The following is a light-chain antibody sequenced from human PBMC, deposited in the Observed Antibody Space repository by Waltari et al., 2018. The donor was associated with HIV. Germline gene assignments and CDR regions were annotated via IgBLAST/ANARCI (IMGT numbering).Light chain of an antibody. CDR1: ALPKQY. V-gene: IGLV3-10*01. Sequence: SYELPQPPSVSVSPGQTARITCSGDALPKQYACWYQQKSGQAPVLVIYEDFKRPSGIPERFSGSSSGTMATLTISGAQVEDEADYYCYSTDSSGNHRGVFGGGTKLTVL. J-gene: IGLJ2*01. CDR3: YSTDSSGNHRGV. CDR2: EDF.